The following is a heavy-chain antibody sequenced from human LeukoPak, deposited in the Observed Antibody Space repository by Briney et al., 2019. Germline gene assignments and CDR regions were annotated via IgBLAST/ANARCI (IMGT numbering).Heavy chain of an antibody. CDR3: ARQRSKWWFDP. Sequence: SETLSLTCAVYGGSFSGYYWSWIRQPPGKGLEWIGEINHSGSTNYNPSLKSRVTISVDTSKNQFSLKLSSVTAADTAVYYCARQRSKWWFDPWGQGTLVTVSS. J-gene: IGHJ5*02. CDR2: INHSGST. CDR1: GGSFSGYY. D-gene: IGHD2-8*01. V-gene: IGHV4-34*01.